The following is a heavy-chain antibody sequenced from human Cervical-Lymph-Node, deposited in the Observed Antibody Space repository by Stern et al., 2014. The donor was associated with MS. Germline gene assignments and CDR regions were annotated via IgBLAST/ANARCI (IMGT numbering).Heavy chain of an antibody. V-gene: IGHV5-51*01. D-gene: IGHD2-21*01. J-gene: IGHJ4*02. CDR3: ARHVGVAASGVLPFDY. CDR1: GYRFSGYW. Sequence: EVQLVESGSEVKKSGESLKISCTAAGYRFSGYWIAWVRQLPGKGLEWVGVIYPGDSDTRYSPSFQGQVTISAETSISTAFLQWNSLKASDSAMYFCARHVGVAASGVLPFDYWGQGSPVTVSS. CDR2: IYPGDSDT.